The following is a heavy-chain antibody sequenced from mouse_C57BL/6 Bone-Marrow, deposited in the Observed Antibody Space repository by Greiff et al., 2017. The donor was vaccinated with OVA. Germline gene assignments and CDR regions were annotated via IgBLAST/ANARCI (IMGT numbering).Heavy chain of an antibody. J-gene: IGHJ4*01. CDR2: INPSSGYT. CDR3: ARKYYAMDY. CDR1: GYTFTSYW. Sequence: ESGAELAKPGASVKLSCKASGYTFTSYWMHWVNQRPGQGLEWIGYINPSSGYTKYNQKFKGKGTLTADKSSSTAYMQLSSLTYEDSAVYYCARKYYAMDYWGQGTSVTVSS. V-gene: IGHV1-7*01.